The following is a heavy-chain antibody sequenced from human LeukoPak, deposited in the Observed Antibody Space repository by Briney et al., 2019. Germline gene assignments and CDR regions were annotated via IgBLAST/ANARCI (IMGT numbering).Heavy chain of an antibody. CDR3: ARGWGYCSSTSCRGDAFDI. CDR1: GFTFSSYW. Sequence: GGSLRLSCAASGFTFSSYWMSWVRQAPGKGLEWVANIKQDGSEKYYVDSVKGRFTISRDNAKNSLYLQMNSLRAEDTAVYYCARGWGYCSSTSCRGDAFDIWGQGTMVTVSS. J-gene: IGHJ3*02. V-gene: IGHV3-7*01. D-gene: IGHD2-2*01. CDR2: IKQDGSEK.